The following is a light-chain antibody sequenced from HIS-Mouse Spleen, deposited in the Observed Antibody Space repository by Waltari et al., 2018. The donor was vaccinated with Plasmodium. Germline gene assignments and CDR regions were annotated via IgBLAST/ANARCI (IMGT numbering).Light chain of an antibody. J-gene: IGKJ4*01. V-gene: IGKV1-39*01. CDR1: QSISSY. CDR2: AAS. Sequence: DIQMTQSPSSLSASVGDRVTITCRASQSISSYLNWYQQKPGKAPKLLIYAASSLQSGVPLRFSGSGSGTDFTLTISSLQPEDFATYYCQQSYSTPQLTFGGGTKVEIK. CDR3: QQSYSTPQLT.